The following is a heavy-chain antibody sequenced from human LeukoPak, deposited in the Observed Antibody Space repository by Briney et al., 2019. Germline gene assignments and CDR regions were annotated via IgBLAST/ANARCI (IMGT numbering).Heavy chain of an antibody. CDR1: GFSISDYY. J-gene: IGHJ4*02. D-gene: IGHD3-10*01. CDR2: ISGSSKYI. Sequence: GGSLRLSCAASGFSISDYYMGWIRQGPGKGLEWVSYISGSSKYISYVDSVKGRFTISRDNAKQALSLQMNSLRAEDTAVYYCATGSQIREADYWGQGTLVSVS. CDR3: ATGSQIREADY. V-gene: IGHV3-11*01.